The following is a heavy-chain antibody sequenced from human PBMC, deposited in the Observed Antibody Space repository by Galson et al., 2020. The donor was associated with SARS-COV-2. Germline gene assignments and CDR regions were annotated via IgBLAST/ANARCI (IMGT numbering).Heavy chain of an antibody. CDR1: GGSISSGGYS. CDR3: ARVRGWYRGVLGAYDI. D-gene: IGHD6-19*01. CDR2: IYHSGST. J-gene: IGHJ3*02. V-gene: IGHV4-30-2*01. Sequence: SETLSLTCAVSGGSISSGGYSWSWIRQPPGKGLEWIGYIYHSGSTYYNPSLKSRVTISVDRSKNQFSLRLNSVTAADTAVYYCARVRGWYRGVLGAYDIWGQGTMVTVSS.